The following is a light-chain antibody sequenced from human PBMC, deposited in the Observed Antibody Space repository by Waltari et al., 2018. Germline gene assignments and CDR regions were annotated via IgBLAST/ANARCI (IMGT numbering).Light chain of an antibody. CDR3: QQLNNYLWT. J-gene: IGKJ1*01. Sequence: DIPLTQSPSFLSASVGDRVTITCRASQGISTYLAWYQQKPGKAPKLLIYAASTLQSGVPSRFSGSGSGTEFTLTISSLQPEDFAIYYCQQLNNYLWTFGQGTEVEIK. V-gene: IGKV1-9*01. CDR2: AAS. CDR1: QGISTY.